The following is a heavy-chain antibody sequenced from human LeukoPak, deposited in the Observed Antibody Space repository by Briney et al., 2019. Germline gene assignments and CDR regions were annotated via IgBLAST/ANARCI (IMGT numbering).Heavy chain of an antibody. J-gene: IGHJ3*02. V-gene: IGHV3-48*02. CDR3: ARVTRILLYAFDI. CDR1: GFTFSDYS. Sequence: GGSLRLSCAASGFTFSDYSMNWVRQAPGKGLEWVSYISSGSGTIYYADSVKGRFTISRDNAKNSLYLQMNSLRDEDTAVYYCARVTRILLYAFDIWGQGTMVTVSS. CDR2: ISSGSGTI. D-gene: IGHD5-18*01.